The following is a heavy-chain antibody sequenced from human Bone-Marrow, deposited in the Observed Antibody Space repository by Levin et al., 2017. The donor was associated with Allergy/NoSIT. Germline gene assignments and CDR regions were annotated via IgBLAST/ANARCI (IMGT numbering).Heavy chain of an antibody. CDR3: AKSGGRGMAMFGVVIGYGLDV. D-gene: IGHD3-3*01. Sequence: GGSLRLSCAASGFTFSDYWMSWVRQAPGKGLEWVANIKQDGSEKYCVDSVKGRFTISRDNAKNSLYLQMNSLRAEDTAVDYCAKSGGRGMAMFGVVIGYGLDVWGQGTTVTVSS. CDR1: GFTFSDYW. CDR2: IKQDGSEK. J-gene: IGHJ6*02. V-gene: IGHV3-7*01.